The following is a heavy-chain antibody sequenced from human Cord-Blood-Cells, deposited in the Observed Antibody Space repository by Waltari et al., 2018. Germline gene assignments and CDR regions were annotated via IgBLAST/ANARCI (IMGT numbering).Heavy chain of an antibody. CDR2: IKQDGSEK. Sequence: EVQLVESGGGLVQPGGSLRLSCAASGFTFSSYWMSWVRQAPGKGLEWVVNIKQDGSEKYYVDSVKGRFTISRDNAKNSLYLQMNSLRAEDTAVYYCARDLGIRAFDIWGQGTMVTVSS. V-gene: IGHV3-7*01. D-gene: IGHD7-27*01. CDR3: ARDLGIRAFDI. CDR1: GFTFSSYW. J-gene: IGHJ3*02.